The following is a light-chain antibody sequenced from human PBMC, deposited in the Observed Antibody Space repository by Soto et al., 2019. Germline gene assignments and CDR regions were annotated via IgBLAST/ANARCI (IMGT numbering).Light chain of an antibody. V-gene: IGKV3-20*01. J-gene: IGKJ5*01. CDR2: DAS. CDR3: QQYDTPPFT. Sequence: EVVLTQSPGTLSLSPGERATLSCRASQTVRNNYLAWYQQKPGQAPRLLIYDASSRATGIPDRFSGGGSGTDFTLTISRLEPEDFAVYYCQQYDTPPFTFGPGTRLEI. CDR1: QTVRNNY.